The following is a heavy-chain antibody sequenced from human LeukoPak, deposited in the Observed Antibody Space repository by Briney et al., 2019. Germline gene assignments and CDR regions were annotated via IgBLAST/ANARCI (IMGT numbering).Heavy chain of an antibody. J-gene: IGHJ4*02. V-gene: IGHV3-23*01. Sequence: GGSLRLSCAASGFTFSSYAMSWVRQAPGKGLEWVSAVSASADITYYADSVQGRFTISRDNSKNTLYLQMNSLRAEDTALYYCVVDLSGSADYWGQGTLVTVSS. CDR1: GFTFSSYA. CDR2: VSASADIT. D-gene: IGHD3-10*01. CDR3: VVDLSGSADY.